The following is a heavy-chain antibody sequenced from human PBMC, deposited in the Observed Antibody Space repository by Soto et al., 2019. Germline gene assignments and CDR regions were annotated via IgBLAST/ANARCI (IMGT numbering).Heavy chain of an antibody. J-gene: IGHJ4*02. CDR2: LYSGGQT. CDR1: SFNFDNRY. Sequence: CLRPSRPVSSFNFDNRYMSWVRQAPGKGLEWVSILYSGGQTYYTESVRCRFTISRDISKNTLDLQMNRLTADDTAVYYCSKNNVAPAFVGFEYWGQGTLVTVSS. V-gene: IGHV3-53*01. CDR3: SKNNVAPAFVGFEY. D-gene: IGHD2-2*01.